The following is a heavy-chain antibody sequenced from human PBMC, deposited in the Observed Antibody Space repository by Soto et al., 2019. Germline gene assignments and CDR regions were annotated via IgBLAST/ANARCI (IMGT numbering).Heavy chain of an antibody. CDR2: IYYSGST. CDR3: ARHNYGSGSTYFDY. CDR1: GGSISSYC. D-gene: IGHD3-10*01. V-gene: IGHV4-59*08. Sequence: QVQLQESGPGLVKPSETLSLTCTVSGGSISSYCWSWIRQPPGKGLEWIGYIYYSGSTNYNPSLKSRVTISVDTSKNQFSLKLNSMTAADTAVCYCARHNYGSGSTYFDYWGQGTLVTVSS. J-gene: IGHJ4*02.